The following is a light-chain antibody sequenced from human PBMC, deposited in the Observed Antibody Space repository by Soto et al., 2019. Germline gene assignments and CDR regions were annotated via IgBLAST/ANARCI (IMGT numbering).Light chain of an antibody. CDR3: QQRNDWPRNS. J-gene: IGKJ5*01. CDR1: RSIANY. Sequence: EIVLTQSPDTLSLSPGERATRSCRSSRSIANYVAWYHQRPGQAPRLVIYGASNRATDIPARFSGSGSGTDFTLTISSVEAEDFGVYYCQQRNDWPRNSFGQGTRLEIK. V-gene: IGKV3-11*01. CDR2: GAS.